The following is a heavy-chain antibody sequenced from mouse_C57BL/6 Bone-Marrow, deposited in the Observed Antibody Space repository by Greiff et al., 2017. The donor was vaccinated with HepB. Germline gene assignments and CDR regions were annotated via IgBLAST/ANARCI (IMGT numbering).Heavy chain of an antibody. CDR2: IYPRSGNT. Sequence: VQLQQSGAELARPGASVKLSCKASGYTLTSYGLSWVKQSTGQGLEWIGEIYPRSGNTYYHEKFKGKATLTADKSSSTAYMELRSLTSEDSAVYFCARDSSGPVDFDYWGQGTTLTVSS. CDR3: ARDSSGPVDFDY. J-gene: IGHJ2*01. V-gene: IGHV1-81*01. D-gene: IGHD3-2*02. CDR1: GYTLTSYG.